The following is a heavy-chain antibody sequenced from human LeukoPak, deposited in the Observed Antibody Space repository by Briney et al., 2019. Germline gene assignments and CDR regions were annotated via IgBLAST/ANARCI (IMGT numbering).Heavy chain of an antibody. D-gene: IGHD2-2*01. V-gene: IGHV3-30*03. Sequence: PGRSLRLSCAASGFTFSSYGMHWVRQAPGKGLEWVAVISYDGSNKYYADSVKGRFTISRDNSKNTLYLQMNSLRAEDTAVYYCARDEGLQLPQPGYWGQGTLVTVSS. J-gene: IGHJ4*02. CDR1: GFTFSSYG. CDR2: ISYDGSNK. CDR3: ARDEGLQLPQPGY.